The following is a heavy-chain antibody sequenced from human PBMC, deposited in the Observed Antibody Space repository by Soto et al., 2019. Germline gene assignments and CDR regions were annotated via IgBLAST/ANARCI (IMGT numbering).Heavy chain of an antibody. CDR2: INPKSRGT. J-gene: IGHJ5*02. CDR3: ARVTLKAGNWFDP. Sequence: ASVKVSCKASGYTFTSYGISWVRQAPGQGFEWMGWINPKSRGTNYAQKFQGRVTMTRDTSNSTAYMELRGLTSDDTAVYYCARVTLKAGNWFDPWGQGTLVTVSS. V-gene: IGHV1-2*02. CDR1: GYTFTSYG.